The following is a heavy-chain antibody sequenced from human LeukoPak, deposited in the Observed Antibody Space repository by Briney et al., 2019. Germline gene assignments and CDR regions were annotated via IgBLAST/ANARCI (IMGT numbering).Heavy chain of an antibody. CDR2: ISAYNGNT. CDR3: ARWGGYSYGAANWFDP. CDR1: GYTFTSYG. V-gene: IGHV1-18*04. Sequence: ASVKVSCKASGYTFTSYGISWVRQAPGQGLEWMGWISAYNGNTNYAQKLQGRVTVTTDTTTSTAYMELRSLRSDDTAVYYCARWGGYSYGAANWFDPWGQGTLVTVSS. J-gene: IGHJ5*02. D-gene: IGHD5-18*01.